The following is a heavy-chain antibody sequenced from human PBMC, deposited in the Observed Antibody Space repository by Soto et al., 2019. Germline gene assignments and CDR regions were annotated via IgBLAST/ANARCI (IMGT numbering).Heavy chain of an antibody. CDR3: AKGRASDCPGCTQDY. CDR1: GLTFSSYA. J-gene: IGHJ4*02. Sequence: GGSLRLSCAASGLTFSSYAMSWVRQAPGKGLEWVSAISGSGGSTYYADSVKGRFTISRDNSKNTLYLQMNSLRAEDTAVYYCAKGRASDCPGCTQDYWGQGTLVTVSS. V-gene: IGHV3-23*01. D-gene: IGHD2-21*02. CDR2: ISGSGGST.